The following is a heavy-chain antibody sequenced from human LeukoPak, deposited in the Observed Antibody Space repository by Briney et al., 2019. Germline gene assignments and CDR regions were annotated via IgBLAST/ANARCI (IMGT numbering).Heavy chain of an antibody. Sequence: GGSLRLSCAASGFTFSRYWMTWVRQAPGKGLEWVASINHNGNVNYYVDSVKGRFTISRDNAKNSLYLQMSNLRAEDTAVYFCARGGGLDVWGQGATVTVSS. V-gene: IGHV3-7*03. CDR3: ARGGGLDV. CDR2: INHNGNVN. CDR1: GFTFSRYW. D-gene: IGHD3-16*01. J-gene: IGHJ6*02.